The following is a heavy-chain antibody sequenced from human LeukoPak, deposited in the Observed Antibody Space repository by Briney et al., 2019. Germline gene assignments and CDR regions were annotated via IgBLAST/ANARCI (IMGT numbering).Heavy chain of an antibody. CDR3: ARLGMQLLWGKLFDY. J-gene: IGHJ4*02. Sequence: QSGGSLRLSCAASGFTFSSYWMSWVRQAPGKGLEWVANIKQDGSEKYYVDSVKGRFTISRDNAKNSLYLQMNSLRAEDTAVYYCARLGMQLLWGKLFDYWGQGTLVTVSS. D-gene: IGHD2-2*01. V-gene: IGHV3-7*01. CDR2: IKQDGSEK. CDR1: GFTFSSYW.